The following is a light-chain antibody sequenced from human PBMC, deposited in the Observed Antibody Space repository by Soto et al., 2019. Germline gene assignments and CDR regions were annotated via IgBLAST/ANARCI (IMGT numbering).Light chain of an antibody. Sequence: EIPLTQSPGTLSLSPGESATLLCRASQFVSSRSLAWYQQKPGQAPRLLIYDASNRATGIPARFSGSGSGTDFTLTISSLESEDFAVYYCQQRSDWPWTFGQGTKVDI. J-gene: IGKJ1*01. V-gene: IGKV3-11*01. CDR3: QQRSDWPWT. CDR2: DAS. CDR1: QFVSSRS.